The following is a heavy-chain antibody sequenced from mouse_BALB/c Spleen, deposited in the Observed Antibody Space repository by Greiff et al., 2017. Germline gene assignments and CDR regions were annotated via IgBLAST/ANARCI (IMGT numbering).Heavy chain of an antibody. CDR2: IDPANGNT. J-gene: IGHJ1*01. Sequence: EVQLVESGAELVKPGASVKLSCTASGFNIKDTYMHWVKQRPEQGLEWIGRIDPANGNTKYDPKFQGKANITADTSSNTAYLQLSNLASEDTAVYYWARKVRRDWYFGVWGAGTTVTGS. CDR1: GFNIKDTY. V-gene: IGHV14-3*02. D-gene: IGHD2-14*01. CDR3: ARKVRRDWYFGV.